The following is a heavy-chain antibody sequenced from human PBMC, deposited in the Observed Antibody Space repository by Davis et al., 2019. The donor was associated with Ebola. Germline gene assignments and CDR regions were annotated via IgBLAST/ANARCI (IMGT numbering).Heavy chain of an antibody. CDR1: GFTFSSYS. J-gene: IGHJ6*02. Sequence: GESLKISCAASGFTFSSYSINWVRHAPGKGLEWVSYISSSSSTIYYADSVKGRFTISRDNAKNSLYLQMNSLRDEDTAVYYCGRWLAVTTKRVYYYGMDVWGQGTTVTVSS. CDR3: GRWLAVTTKRVYYYGMDV. CDR2: ISSSSSTI. D-gene: IGHD4-17*01. V-gene: IGHV3-48*02.